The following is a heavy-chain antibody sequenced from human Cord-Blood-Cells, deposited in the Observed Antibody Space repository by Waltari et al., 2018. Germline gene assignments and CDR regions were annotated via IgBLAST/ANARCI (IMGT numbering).Heavy chain of an antibody. D-gene: IGHD7-27*01. CDR3: VRAPTGDRTAAFDI. CDR2: IWYDGSNK. V-gene: IGHV3-33*01. J-gene: IGHJ3*02. Sequence: QVQLVESGGGVVQPGRSLRLSCAASGFTFSSYGMHLVRQAPGKGLEWVAVIWYDGSNKYYVDSVKGRFTISRDNSKNTLYLQMNSLRAEDTAVYYCVRAPTGDRTAAFDIWGQGTMVTVSS. CDR1: GFTFSSYG.